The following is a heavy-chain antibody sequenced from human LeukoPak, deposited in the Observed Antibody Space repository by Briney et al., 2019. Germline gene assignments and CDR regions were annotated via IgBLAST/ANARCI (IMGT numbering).Heavy chain of an antibody. CDR3: DKDSIGGGTCYNYY. Sequence: GRSLLKTSSYSRCTYFSCLLHEVRQAPGKGLEWVALISYDGSNKYYADSVKGRFTISGDNSKNTLYLQMNSLRVEDTAMYYCDKDSIGGGTCYNYYWGQGTLVTVSS. J-gene: IGHJ4*02. CDR1: RCTYFSCL. D-gene: IGHD1-1*01. V-gene: IGHV3-30*18. CDR2: ISYDGSNK.